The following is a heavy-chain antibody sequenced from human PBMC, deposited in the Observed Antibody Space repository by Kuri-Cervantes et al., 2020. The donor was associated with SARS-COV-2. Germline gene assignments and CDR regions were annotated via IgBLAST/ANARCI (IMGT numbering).Heavy chain of an antibody. Sequence: GESLKISCAASGSTFSSYAMHWVRQAPGKGLEYVSAISSNGGSTYYANSVKGRFTISRDNSKNTLYLQMGSLRAEDMAVYYCARAFLLGPIDYWGRGTLVTVSS. CDR3: ARAFLLGPIDY. CDR2: ISSNGGST. V-gene: IGHV3-64*01. CDR1: GSTFSSYA. D-gene: IGHD3-3*02. J-gene: IGHJ4*02.